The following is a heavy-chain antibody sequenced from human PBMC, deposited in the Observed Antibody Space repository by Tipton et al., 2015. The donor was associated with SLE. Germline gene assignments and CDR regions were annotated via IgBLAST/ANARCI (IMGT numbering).Heavy chain of an antibody. Sequence: QSGAEVKKPGSSVKVSCKASGGTFSSYAISWVRQAPGQGLEWMGWISAYNGNTNYAQKLQGRVTMTTDTSTSTAYMELRSLRSDDTAVYYCARDTYYDFWSGYSLLDYWGQGTLVTVSS. D-gene: IGHD3-3*01. V-gene: IGHV1-18*01. CDR1: GGTFSSYA. J-gene: IGHJ4*02. CDR2: ISAYNGNT. CDR3: ARDTYYDFWSGYSLLDY.